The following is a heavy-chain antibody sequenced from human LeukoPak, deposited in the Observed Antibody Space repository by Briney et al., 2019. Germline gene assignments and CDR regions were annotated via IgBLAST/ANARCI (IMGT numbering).Heavy chain of an antibody. CDR1: GFTFSSYA. CDR2: INSRGDGT. Sequence: GGSLRLSCAASGFTFSSYAMSWVRQAPGKGLEWVSSINSRGDGTYYADSVKGRFTISRDNAKKSLYLQMNSLRDEDTAVYYCARAVEYNILTGYGNLYWGQGTLVTVSS. V-gene: IGHV3-21*01. CDR3: ARAVEYNILTGYGNLY. J-gene: IGHJ4*02. D-gene: IGHD3-9*01.